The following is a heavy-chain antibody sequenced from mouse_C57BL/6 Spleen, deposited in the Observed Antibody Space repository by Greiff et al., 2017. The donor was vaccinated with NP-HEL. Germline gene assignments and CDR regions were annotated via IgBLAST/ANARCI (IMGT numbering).Heavy chain of an antibody. D-gene: IGHD2-1*01. J-gene: IGHJ3*01. CDR2: INPSSGYT. CDR3: ARLDYGIPGFAY. V-gene: IGHV1-7*01. CDR1: GYTFTSYW. Sequence: VQLLESGAELAKPGASVKLSCKASGYTFTSYWMHWVKQRPGQGLEWIGYINPSSGYTKYNQKFKDKATLTADKSSSAAYMHLSSLTYEDSAVYYCARLDYGIPGFAYWGQGTLVTVSA.